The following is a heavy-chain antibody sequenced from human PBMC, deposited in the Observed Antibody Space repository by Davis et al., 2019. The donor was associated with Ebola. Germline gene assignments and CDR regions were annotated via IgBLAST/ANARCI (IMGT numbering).Heavy chain of an antibody. J-gene: IGHJ5*02. Sequence: PGGSLRLSCAASGFTFSSYEMNWVRQAPGKGLEWISYISSSGSTIYYADSVKGRFTISRDNAKNSLYLQMNSLRAEETAVYYCARDRVPYCSNGVCYSWFDPWGQGTLVTVSS. V-gene: IGHV3-48*03. CDR1: GFTFSSYE. D-gene: IGHD2-8*01. CDR3: ARDRVPYCSNGVCYSWFDP. CDR2: ISSSGSTI.